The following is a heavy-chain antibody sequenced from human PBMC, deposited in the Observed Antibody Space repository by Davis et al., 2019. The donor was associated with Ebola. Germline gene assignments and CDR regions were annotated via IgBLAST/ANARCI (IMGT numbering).Heavy chain of an antibody. V-gene: IGHV3-30*03. J-gene: IGHJ4*02. D-gene: IGHD1-26*01. CDR1: GFTFSNYG. CDR3: ARGGGVGATQIDY. Sequence: GESLKISCAASGFTFSNYGLHWVRQAPGKGLEWVAGLLYDGSKEFYADSVKGRFNISRDNSKNTLYLQMNSLRAEDTAVYYCARGGGVGATQIDYWGQGTLVTVSS. CDR2: LLYDGSKE.